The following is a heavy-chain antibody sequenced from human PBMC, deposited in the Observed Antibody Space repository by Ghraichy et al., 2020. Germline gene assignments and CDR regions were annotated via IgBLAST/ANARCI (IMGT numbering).Heavy chain of an antibody. V-gene: IGHV4-4*07. CDR3: ARDGGEHSNYRYYYYGMDV. Sequence: SETLSLTCTVSGGSISSYYWSWIRQPAGKGLEWIGRIYTSGSTNYNPSLKSRVTMSVDTSKNQFSLKLSSVTAADTAVYYCARDGGEHSNYRYYYYGMDVWGQGTTVTVSS. J-gene: IGHJ6*02. CDR1: GGSISSYY. D-gene: IGHD4-11*01. CDR2: IYTSGST.